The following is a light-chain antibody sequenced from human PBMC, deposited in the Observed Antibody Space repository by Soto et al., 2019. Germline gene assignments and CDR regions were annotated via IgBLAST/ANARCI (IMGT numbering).Light chain of an antibody. CDR2: KAS. J-gene: IGKJ4*01. CDR1: QSISSW. Sequence: DIQMTQSPSTLSASVGDRVTITCRASQSISSWLAWYQQKPGKAPKLLIYKASSLESGVPSRFSGSGSGTEFTLTISSLQPDDFATYYCQQYSSYSRLTFGGGTKVEIK. V-gene: IGKV1-5*03. CDR3: QQYSSYSRLT.